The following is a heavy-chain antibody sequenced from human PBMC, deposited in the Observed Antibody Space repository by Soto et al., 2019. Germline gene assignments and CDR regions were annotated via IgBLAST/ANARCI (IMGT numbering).Heavy chain of an antibody. CDR1: GGSISGGVYY. CDR2: IYDSGST. J-gene: IGHJ2*01. V-gene: IGHV4-30-4*01. D-gene: IGHD4-17*01. Sequence: QVQLQESGPGLVKPSETLSLTCTVSGGSISGGVYYWSWIRQPPGKGLEWIGYIYDSGSTYYNPSLKSRVTISVDTAKNQFSLRLSSVTAADTAVYYCASEIIPLTTDWYFDLWGRGALVTVSS. CDR3: ASEIIPLTTDWYFDL.